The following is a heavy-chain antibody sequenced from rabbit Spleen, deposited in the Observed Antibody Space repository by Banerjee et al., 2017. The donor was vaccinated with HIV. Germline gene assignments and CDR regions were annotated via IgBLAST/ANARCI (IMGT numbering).Heavy chain of an antibody. J-gene: IGHJ6*01. Sequence: QEQLEESGGGLVKPEGSLTLTCKASGFSFSDRDVMCWVRQAPGKGLEWIACINAVTGKAVYASWAKGRFTISKTSSTTVTLQMTSLTVADMATYFCARDTGSSFSSYGMDLWGQGTLVTVS. CDR3: ARDTGSSFSSYGMDL. V-gene: IGHV1S45*01. D-gene: IGHD8-1*01. CDR1: GFSFSDRDV. CDR2: INAVTGKA.